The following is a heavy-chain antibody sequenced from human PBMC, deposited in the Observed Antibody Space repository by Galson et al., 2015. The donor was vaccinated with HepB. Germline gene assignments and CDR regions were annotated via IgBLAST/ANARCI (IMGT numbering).Heavy chain of an antibody. CDR2: IYPGDSDT. V-gene: IGHV5-51*03. CDR3: ARRTAPSRSGSYYLNWFDP. D-gene: IGHD1-26*01. J-gene: IGHJ5*02. CDR1: GYSFTSYW. Sequence: QSGAEVKKPGESLKISCKGSGYSFTSYWIGWVRQMPGKGLEWMGIIYPGDSDTRYSPSFQGQVTISADKSISTAYLQWSSLKASDTAMYYCARRTAPSRSGSYYLNWFDPWGQGTLVTVSS.